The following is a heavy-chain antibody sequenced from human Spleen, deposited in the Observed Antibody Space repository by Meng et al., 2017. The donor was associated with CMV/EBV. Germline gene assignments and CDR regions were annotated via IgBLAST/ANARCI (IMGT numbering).Heavy chain of an antibody. CDR1: GVTVSRHA. CDR3: ATGQMFWTY. CDR2: IIPVFGTA. D-gene: IGHD3-10*02. V-gene: IGHV1-69*05. Sequence: SSVKVSCKASGVTVSRHAITWVRQAPGQGLEWMGGIIPVFGTANYAQKFQGRVTITTDGSTGTCYMELSSLRSEDAADYFCATGQMFWTYWGQGTLVTVSS. J-gene: IGHJ4*02.